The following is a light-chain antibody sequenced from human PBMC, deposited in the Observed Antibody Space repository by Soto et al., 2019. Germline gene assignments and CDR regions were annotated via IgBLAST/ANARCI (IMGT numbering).Light chain of an antibody. CDR2: DAS. V-gene: IGKV1-5*01. CDR1: QTISTW. J-gene: IGKJ2*01. Sequence: DIQVTQSPPTLSASVGDRVTITCRASQTISTWMAWYQQKPGKAPKLLVYDASTLQSGVASRFSGSGSGTEFTLIISGLQPDDSATYYCQQYTNTNNPWIFGQGPKVHI. CDR3: QQYTNTNNPWI.